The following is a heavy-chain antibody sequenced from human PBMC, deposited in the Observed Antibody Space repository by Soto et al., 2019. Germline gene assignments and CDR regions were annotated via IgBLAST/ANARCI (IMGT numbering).Heavy chain of an antibody. J-gene: IGHJ4*02. Sequence: SETLSLTCTVSGGSISSGGYYWSWIRQHPGKGLEWVGYIYYSGSTYYNPSLKSRVTISVDTSKNQFSLKLSSVTAADTAVYYCARGSMVRGVIKYFDYWGQGTLVTVSS. CDR1: GGSISSGGYY. CDR2: IYYSGST. CDR3: ARGSMVRGVIKYFDY. V-gene: IGHV4-31*03. D-gene: IGHD3-10*01.